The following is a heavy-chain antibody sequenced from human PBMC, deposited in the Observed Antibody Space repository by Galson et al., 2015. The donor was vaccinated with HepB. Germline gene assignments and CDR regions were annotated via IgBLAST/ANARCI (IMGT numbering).Heavy chain of an antibody. CDR3: ATRTACSSTSCYPGDLDWFDP. J-gene: IGHJ5*02. Sequence: SVKVSCKVSGYTLTELSMHWVRQAPGKGLEWMGGFDPEDGETIYAQKFQGRVTMTEDTSTDTAYMELSSLRSEDTAVYYCATRTACSSTSCYPGDLDWFDPWGQGTLATVSS. CDR1: GYTLTELS. CDR2: FDPEDGET. D-gene: IGHD2-2*01. V-gene: IGHV1-24*01.